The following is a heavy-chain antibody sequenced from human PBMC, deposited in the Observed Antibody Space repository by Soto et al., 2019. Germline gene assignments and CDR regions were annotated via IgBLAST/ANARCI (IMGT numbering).Heavy chain of an antibody. CDR2: ISSSSSPI. J-gene: IGHJ6*02. CDR3: ARDGLNPVAGNYYYCMDV. Sequence: GGSLRLSCAASGFTFSSYRMNWVRQAPGKGLEWVSYISSSSSPIYYADSVKGRFTISRDNAKNSLYLQMNSLRDEDTAVYYCARDGLNPVAGNYYYCMDVWGQGTTVTVSS. CDR1: GFTFSSYR. V-gene: IGHV3-48*02. D-gene: IGHD6-19*01.